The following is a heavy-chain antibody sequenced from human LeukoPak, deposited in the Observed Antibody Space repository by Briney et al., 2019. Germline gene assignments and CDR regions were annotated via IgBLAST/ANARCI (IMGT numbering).Heavy chain of an antibody. CDR2: IIPILGIA. D-gene: IGHD6-6*01. Sequence: SVKVSCKASGGTFSSYAISWVRQAPGQGLEWMGRIIPILGIANYAQKFQGRVTITADKSTSTAYMELSSLRSEDTAVYYCARESRLGSSSSYYFDYWGQGTLVTVSS. CDR1: GGTFSSYA. CDR3: ARESRLGSSSSYYFDY. V-gene: IGHV1-69*04. J-gene: IGHJ4*02.